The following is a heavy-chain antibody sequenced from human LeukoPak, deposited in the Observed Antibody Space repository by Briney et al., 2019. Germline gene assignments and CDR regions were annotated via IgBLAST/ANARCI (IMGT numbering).Heavy chain of an antibody. CDR2: IYHSGNT. Sequence: SETLSLTCNVSGYSISSGYYWCWIRPPPGRVLEWIGSIYHSGNTNYNPSLKSRFTISVDTSKNQFSLQLNTLTAADTAVYYCARSDTLSYYFDYWGQGTLVTVSS. CDR1: GYSISSGYY. CDR3: ARSDTLSYYFDY. J-gene: IGHJ4*02. D-gene: IGHD3-16*02. V-gene: IGHV4-38-2*02.